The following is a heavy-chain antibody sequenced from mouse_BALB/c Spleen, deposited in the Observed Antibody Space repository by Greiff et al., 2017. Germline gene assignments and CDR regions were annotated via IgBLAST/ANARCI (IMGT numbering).Heavy chain of an antibody. CDR2: INSNGGST. Sequence: EVMLVESGGGLVQPGGSLKLSCAASGFTFSSYGMSWVRQTPDKRLELVATINSNGGSTYYPDSVKGRFTISRDNAKNTLYLQMSSLNSEDTAMYYCAREEFITTVVGDFDYWGQGTTLTVSS. J-gene: IGHJ2*01. CDR3: AREEFITTVVGDFDY. CDR1: GFTFSSYG. D-gene: IGHD1-1*01. V-gene: IGHV5-6-3*01.